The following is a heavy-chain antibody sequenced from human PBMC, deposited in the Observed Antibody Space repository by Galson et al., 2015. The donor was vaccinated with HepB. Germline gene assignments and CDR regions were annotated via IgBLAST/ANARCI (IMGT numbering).Heavy chain of an antibody. Sequence: SLRLSCAASGFTFSGYSMNWVRQAPGKGLEWVSYIYTSGSTMSYADSVKGRFTISRDNARNSLYLQMHSLRAEDTAVYYCARTSSLYMDVWGRGTTVTVSS. V-gene: IGHV3-48*01. J-gene: IGHJ6*03. CDR2: IYTSGSTM. CDR3: ARTSSLYMDV. CDR1: GFTFSGYS.